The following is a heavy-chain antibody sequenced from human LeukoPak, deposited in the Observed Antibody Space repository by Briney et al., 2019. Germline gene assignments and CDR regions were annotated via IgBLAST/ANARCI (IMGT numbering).Heavy chain of an antibody. CDR1: GYSFPTYW. D-gene: IGHD2-2*03. Sequence: GESLKISCKGSGYSFPTYWIAWVRQMPGNGLEWMGIIYPDESNIRYSPSFQGQVTISADKSISTAYLQWSSLKASDTAMYYCARPPSRGYSSSFEYWGQGTLVTVSS. J-gene: IGHJ4*02. CDR3: ARPPSRGYSSSFEY. V-gene: IGHV5-51*01. CDR2: IYPDESNI.